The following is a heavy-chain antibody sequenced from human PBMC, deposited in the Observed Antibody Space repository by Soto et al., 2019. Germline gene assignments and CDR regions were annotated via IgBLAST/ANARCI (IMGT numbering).Heavy chain of an antibody. CDR2: INPNSGGT. CDR1: GYTFTGYY. V-gene: IGHV1-2*04. J-gene: IGHJ6*02. D-gene: IGHD6-13*01. CDR3: ARVGAAAGRDYYYGMDV. Sequence: ASVKVSCKASGYTFTGYYMHWVRQAPGQRFEWMGWINPNSGGTNYAQKFQGWVTMTRDTSISTAYMELSRLRSDDTAVYYCARVGAAAGRDYYYGMDVWGQGTTVTVSS.